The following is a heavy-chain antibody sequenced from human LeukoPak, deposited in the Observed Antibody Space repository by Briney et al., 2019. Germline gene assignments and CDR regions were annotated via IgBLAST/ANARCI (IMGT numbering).Heavy chain of an antibody. Sequence: GGSLRLSCAASGFTVSSNYMSWVRQAPGKGLEWVSLIYSGSSTYHADSVKGRFTISRDNSKNTLYLQMNNLRAEDTAVYYCAKDRGYWGQGTLVTVSS. CDR1: GFTVSSNY. V-gene: IGHV3-53*01. CDR3: AKDRGY. J-gene: IGHJ4*02. D-gene: IGHD3-10*01. CDR2: IYSGSST.